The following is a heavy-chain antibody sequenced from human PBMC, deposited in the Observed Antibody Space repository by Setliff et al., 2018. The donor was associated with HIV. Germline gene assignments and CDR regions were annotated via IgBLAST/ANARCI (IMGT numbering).Heavy chain of an antibody. Sequence: GASVKVSCKASGYTFTDYGISWVRQAPGQGLEWMGWSSAYNGNTNYAQKLQGRVTMTTDTSTSTAYMELRSLRSDDTAVYYCAGDKAYYYDSSGSYDAFDIWGQGTMVTVSS. CDR2: SSAYNGNT. CDR1: GYTFTDYG. J-gene: IGHJ3*02. D-gene: IGHD3-22*01. CDR3: AGDKAYYYDSSGSYDAFDI. V-gene: IGHV1-18*01.